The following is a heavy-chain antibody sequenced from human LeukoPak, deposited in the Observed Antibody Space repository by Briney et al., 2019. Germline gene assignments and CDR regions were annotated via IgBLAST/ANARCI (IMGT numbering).Heavy chain of an antibody. CDR2: ISGSGGST. CDR1: GFTFSNYA. Sequence: GGSLRLSCAASGFTFSNYAMSWVRQAPGKGLEWVSGISGSGGSTYYADSVKGRFTICRDNSKNTLYLQMNSLRGEDTAVYYCAKASGSYYYGMDVWGLGTTVTVSS. J-gene: IGHJ6*02. V-gene: IGHV3-23*01. D-gene: IGHD1-26*01. CDR3: AKASGSYYYGMDV.